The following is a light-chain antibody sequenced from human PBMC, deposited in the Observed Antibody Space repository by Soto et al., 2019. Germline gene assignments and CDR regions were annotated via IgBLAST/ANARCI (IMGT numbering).Light chain of an antibody. CDR1: QSVSSSY. Sequence: IVLTQSPGTLSLSPGERATLSFRASQSVSSSYLAWYQQKPGQAPRLLIYGASSRATGIPDRFSGSGSGTDFTLTISRLEPEDSAVYYCEQYGSSPRTFGQGTKVDIK. CDR3: EQYGSSPRT. V-gene: IGKV3-20*01. CDR2: GAS. J-gene: IGKJ1*01.